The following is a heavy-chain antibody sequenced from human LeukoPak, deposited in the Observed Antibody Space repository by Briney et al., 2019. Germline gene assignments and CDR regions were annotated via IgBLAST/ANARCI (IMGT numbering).Heavy chain of an antibody. J-gene: IGHJ4*02. CDR1: GFTFSSYE. CDR3: ARAPFNPLFDY. D-gene: IGHD1-14*01. V-gene: IGHV3-48*03. Sequence: GGSLRLSCAASGFTFSSYEMNWVRQAPGKGLEWVSYISSSGSTIYYADSVKGRFTISRDNAKNSLYLQMNSLRAEDTAVYYCARAPFNPLFDYWGQGTLVTVSS. CDR2: ISSSGSTI.